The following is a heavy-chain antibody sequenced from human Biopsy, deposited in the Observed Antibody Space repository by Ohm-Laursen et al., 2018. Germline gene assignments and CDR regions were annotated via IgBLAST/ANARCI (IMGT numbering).Heavy chain of an antibody. Sequence: SLRLSCAASGFTFSYYAMSWVRQAPGKGLEWVSTISGSGGSTYYADSVKGRFTISRDNSKNTLYLQMNSLKADDTAVYYCAKEGPPQGYDFWSGHYYYFDYWGQGTLVTVSS. CDR3: AKEGPPQGYDFWSGHYYYFDY. V-gene: IGHV3-23*01. CDR2: ISGSGGST. D-gene: IGHD3-3*01. CDR1: GFTFSYYA. J-gene: IGHJ4*02.